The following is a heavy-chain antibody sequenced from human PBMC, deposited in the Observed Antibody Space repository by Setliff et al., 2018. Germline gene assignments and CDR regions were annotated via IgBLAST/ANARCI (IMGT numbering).Heavy chain of an antibody. CDR3: ARDPSGVYYYYGMDV. CDR2: VNTNTGNP. CDR1: GYTLTSYA. V-gene: IGHV7-4-1*02. D-gene: IGHD1-26*01. J-gene: IGHJ6*02. Sequence: ASVKVSCKASGYTLTSYAMNWVRQAPGQGLEWMGWVNTNTGNPTYAQGFTGRFVFSLDTSVGTAYLQISSLKAEDTAVYYCARDPSGVYYYYGMDVWGQGTTVTVSS.